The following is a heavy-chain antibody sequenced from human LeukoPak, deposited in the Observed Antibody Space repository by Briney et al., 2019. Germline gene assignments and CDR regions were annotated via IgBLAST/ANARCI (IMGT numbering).Heavy chain of an antibody. CDR1: GFTFSDSY. D-gene: IGHD5-24*01. J-gene: IGHJ3*02. Sequence: GSLRLSCAASGFTFSDSYMSWIRQAPGKGLEWIGNIFYSGSTNYNPSLKSRVTISVDTSKNQFSLKLSSVTAADTAVYYCARPRDGYNFGAFVMWGQGTLVTVSS. V-gene: IGHV4-59*08. CDR2: IFYSGST. CDR3: ARPRDGYNFGAFVM.